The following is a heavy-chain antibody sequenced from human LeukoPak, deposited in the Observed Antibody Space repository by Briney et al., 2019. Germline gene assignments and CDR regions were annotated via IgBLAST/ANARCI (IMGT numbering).Heavy chain of an antibody. J-gene: IGHJ4*02. CDR3: ARDRASAGTGAAY. D-gene: IGHD6-13*01. Sequence: AASVKVSCKASGYTFTYHGFSWVRQAPGQGLEWMGWISSYNGNTNYLEKFQGRLTMTTDTSTSTTYMELRSLTSDDTAVYYCARDRASAGTGAAYWGQGSLVNVSS. CDR1: GYTFTYHG. CDR2: ISSYNGNT. V-gene: IGHV1-18*01.